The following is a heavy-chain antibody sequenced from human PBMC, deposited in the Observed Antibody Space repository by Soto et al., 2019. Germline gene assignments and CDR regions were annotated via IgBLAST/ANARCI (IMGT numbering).Heavy chain of an antibody. J-gene: IGHJ5*02. D-gene: IGHD6-6*01. V-gene: IGHV3-30-3*01. CDR2: ISYDGSNK. CDR1: GFTFSSYA. CDR3: ARALLAALRPAPNNLFDP. Sequence: QVQLVESGGGVVQPGRSLRLSCAASGFTFSSYAMHWVRQAPGKGLEWVSVISYDGSNKHYADSVKGRFTISRDNSKNTLYLQMHILRAEDTAVYYCARALLAALRPAPNNLFDPWGQGTLLTVSS.